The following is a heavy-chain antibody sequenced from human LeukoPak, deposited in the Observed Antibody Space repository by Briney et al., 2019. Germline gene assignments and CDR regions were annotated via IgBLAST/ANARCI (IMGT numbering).Heavy chain of an antibody. CDR3: ARHGNTNYDILTGYPIDY. V-gene: IGHV4-39*01. Sequence: SETLSLTCTVSGGSISSSSYYWGWIRQPPGKGLEWIGSIYYSGSTYYNPSLKSRVTISVDASKNQFSLKLSSVTAADTAVYYCARHGNTNYDILTGYPIDYWGQGTLVTVSS. D-gene: IGHD3-9*01. J-gene: IGHJ4*02. CDR2: IYYSGST. CDR1: GGSISSSSYY.